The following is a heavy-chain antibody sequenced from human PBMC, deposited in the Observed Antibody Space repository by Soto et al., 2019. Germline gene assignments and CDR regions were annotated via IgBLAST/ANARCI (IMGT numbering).Heavy chain of an antibody. V-gene: IGHV3-33*01. Sequence: QVQLVESGGGVVQPGRSLRLSCAASGFTFSSYGMHWVRQAPGKGLEWVAVIWYDGSNKYYADSVQGRFTISRDNSKNTLYLQMNSLRAEDTAVYYCARLPPNNIAAGGYYYYMDVWGKGTTVTVSS. J-gene: IGHJ6*03. D-gene: IGHD6-25*01. CDR2: IWYDGSNK. CDR1: GFTFSSYG. CDR3: ARLPPNNIAAGGYYYYMDV.